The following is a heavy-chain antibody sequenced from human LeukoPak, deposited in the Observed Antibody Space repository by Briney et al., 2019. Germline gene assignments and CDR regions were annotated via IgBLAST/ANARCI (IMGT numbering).Heavy chain of an antibody. Sequence: GGSLRLSCGASGLTFNSYAMNWVRRAPGKGGEGVALISPDGDERFYADSVRGRFTISRNNSNNMMFLQMNSLRAEDTATYYCAKSSGGSRPHSRIFDFWGRGTMVTVSS. V-gene: IGHV3-23*01. D-gene: IGHD5-18*01. CDR3: AKSSGGSRPHSRIFDF. CDR2: ISPDGDER. J-gene: IGHJ4*02. CDR1: GLTFNSYA.